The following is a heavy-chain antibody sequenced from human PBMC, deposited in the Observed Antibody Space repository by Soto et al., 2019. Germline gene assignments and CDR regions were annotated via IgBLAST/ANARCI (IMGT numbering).Heavy chain of an antibody. Sequence: QVQLQESGPGLVKPSETLSLTCTVSGGSISSYYWSWIRQPPGKGLEWIGYIYYSGSTNYNPSLKSRVTISVDTSKNQFSLKLSSVTAADTAVYYCARAVTMVRGPDKGRGYYYYYMDVWGKGTTVTVSS. V-gene: IGHV4-59*01. CDR2: IYYSGST. D-gene: IGHD3-10*01. J-gene: IGHJ6*03. CDR3: ARAVTMVRGPDKGRGYYYYYMDV. CDR1: GGSISSYY.